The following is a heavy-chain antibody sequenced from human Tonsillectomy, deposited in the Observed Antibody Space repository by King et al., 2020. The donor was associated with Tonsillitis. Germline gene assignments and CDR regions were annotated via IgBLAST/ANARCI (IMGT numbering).Heavy chain of an antibody. CDR1: GFTFSSYA. V-gene: IGHV3-23*04. J-gene: IGHJ4*02. D-gene: IGHD4-11*01. CDR3: AKQYLDAP. Sequence: VQLVESGGGLVQPGGSLRLSCAASGFTFSSYAMNWVRQAPGKGLEWVSSISECGDITDYADSVRGRFTISRDNSRNTLYLQMNTLRAEDTAVYYCAKQYLDAPWGQGVLVTVSS. CDR2: ISECGDIT.